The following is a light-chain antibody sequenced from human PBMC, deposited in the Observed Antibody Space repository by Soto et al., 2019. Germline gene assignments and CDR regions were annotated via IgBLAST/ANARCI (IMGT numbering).Light chain of an antibody. CDR2: GAS. Sequence: IVMTQSPATLSVSPGERATLSCRASQSISSKLAWYQQKPGQAPRLLIYGASTRATGIPARFSGSGSGTEFTLTISSLQSEDFAVYYCQQYNSWPPITFGQGTRLDIK. CDR3: QQYNSWPPIT. V-gene: IGKV3-15*01. J-gene: IGKJ5*01. CDR1: QSISSK.